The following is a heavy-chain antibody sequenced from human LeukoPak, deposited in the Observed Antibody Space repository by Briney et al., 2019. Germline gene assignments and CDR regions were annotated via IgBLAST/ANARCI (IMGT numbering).Heavy chain of an antibody. CDR2: ISAYNGNT. CDR1: GYTFTSYG. D-gene: IGHD2-2*02. CDR3: AREVVVVPAAIIGGAFDI. J-gene: IGHJ3*02. Sequence: GASVKVSCKASGYTFTSYGISWVRQAPGQGLEWMGWISAYNGNTNYAQKLQGRVTMTTDTSTSTAYMELRSLRSDDTAVYYCAREVVVVPAAIIGGAFDIWGQGTMVTVSS. V-gene: IGHV1-18*01.